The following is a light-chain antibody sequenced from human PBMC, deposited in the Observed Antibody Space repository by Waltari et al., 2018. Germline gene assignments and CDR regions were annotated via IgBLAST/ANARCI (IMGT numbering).Light chain of an antibody. CDR1: QSVDNNY. Sequence: EIVLTQSPGTLSLSPGERATISCRASQSVDNNYLAWYQQKPGQAPRLLIYGASNRAIGIPDRFSGSGSGTDFTLTIIRLEPEDFAVYYCQHYVRFFPLTFGGGTKVEIK. CDR2: GAS. CDR3: QHYVRFFPLT. V-gene: IGKV3-20*01. J-gene: IGKJ4*01.